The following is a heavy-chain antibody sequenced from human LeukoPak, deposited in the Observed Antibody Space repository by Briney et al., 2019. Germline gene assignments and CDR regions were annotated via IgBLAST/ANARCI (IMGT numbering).Heavy chain of an antibody. CDR3: AIGPKYYYDSSGYNDY. V-gene: IGHV4-34*01. Sequence: PSETLSLTCAVYGGSFSGYYWSRIRQPPGKGLEWIGEINHSGSTNYNPSLKSRVTISVDTSKNQFSLKLSSVTAADTAVYYCAIGPKYYYDSSGYNDYWGQGTLVTVSS. CDR2: INHSGST. CDR1: GGSFSGYY. J-gene: IGHJ4*02. D-gene: IGHD3-22*01.